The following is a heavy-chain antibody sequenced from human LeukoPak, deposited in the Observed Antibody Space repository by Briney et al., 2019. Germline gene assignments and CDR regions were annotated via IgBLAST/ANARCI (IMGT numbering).Heavy chain of an antibody. J-gene: IGHJ4*02. V-gene: IGHV3-66*01. Sequence: GGSLRLSCAASGFTVSSKYMSWVRQAPGKGLEWVSVIYSVGSTYYADSVKGRFTISRDNSKNTLYLQMNNLRAEDTAVYYCARVAPFYDYVWGSYRSYYFDYWGQGTLVTVSS. CDR1: GFTVSSKY. D-gene: IGHD3-16*02. CDR3: ARVAPFYDYVWGSYRSYYFDY. CDR2: IYSVGST.